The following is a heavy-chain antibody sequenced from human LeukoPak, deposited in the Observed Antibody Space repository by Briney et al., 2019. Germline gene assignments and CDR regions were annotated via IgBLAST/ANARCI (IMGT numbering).Heavy chain of an antibody. J-gene: IGHJ4*02. D-gene: IGHD6-19*01. CDR2: IYFTGSS. Sequence: SETLSLTCTVSGGSIRSSSYYWGWIRQPPGKELEWIGSIYFTGSSYYDPSLKSRVTISGDTSKNQFSLKVRSVTAADTAVYYCARQPAQSGWSNWGQGTLVTVSS. CDR1: GGSIRSSSYY. CDR3: ARQPAQSGWSN. V-gene: IGHV4-39*01.